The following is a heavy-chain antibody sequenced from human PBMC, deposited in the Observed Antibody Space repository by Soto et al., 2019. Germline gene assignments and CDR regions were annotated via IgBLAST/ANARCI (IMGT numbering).Heavy chain of an antibody. J-gene: IGHJ5*02. D-gene: IGHD1-26*01. Sequence: LLVQSGVEVKKPGASVRVSCKASGYTFSNYGISWVRQAPGHGLEWMGWISGYDHRTNYAQRFQGRVTLTTDTSTNTSYMELSSLTSDDTAVYYCARDWEYIRLINCFDPWGQGTLVTVSS. CDR3: ARDWEYIRLINCFDP. CDR2: ISGYDHRT. V-gene: IGHV1-18*01. CDR1: GYTFSNYG.